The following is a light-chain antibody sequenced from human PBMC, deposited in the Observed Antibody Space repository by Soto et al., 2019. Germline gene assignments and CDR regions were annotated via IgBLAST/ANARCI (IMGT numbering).Light chain of an antibody. Sequence: QAVVTQPASVSGSPGQSITISCTGTSSDVGGYNSVSWYQQHPGKAPKLIIYEVTHRPSGVSNRFSGSQSANTASLTISGLQAEDEADYYCCSFTTSTTYVFGTGTKLTVL. CDR3: CSFTTSTTYV. CDR1: SSDVGGYNS. CDR2: EVT. V-gene: IGLV2-14*01. J-gene: IGLJ1*01.